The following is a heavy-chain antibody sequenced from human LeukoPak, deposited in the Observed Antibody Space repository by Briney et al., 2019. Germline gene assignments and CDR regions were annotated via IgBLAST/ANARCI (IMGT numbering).Heavy chain of an antibody. CDR3: ARLDYGKLDGY. Sequence: GGSLRLSCAASGFTVSRNYMTWVRQAPGKGLEWVSVIYSGGSTYYADSVKGRFTISRDNSKNTLYLQMNSLGAEDTAVYYCARLDYGKLDGYWGQGTLVTVSS. CDR2: IYSGGST. CDR1: GFTVSRNY. D-gene: IGHD4-17*01. V-gene: IGHV3-53*01. J-gene: IGHJ4*02.